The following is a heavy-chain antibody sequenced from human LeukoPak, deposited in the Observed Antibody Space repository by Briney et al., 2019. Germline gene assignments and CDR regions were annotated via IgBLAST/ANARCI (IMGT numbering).Heavy chain of an antibody. CDR3: AKDGGATLRGSFDY. J-gene: IGHJ4*02. CDR2: IRYDGSNK. D-gene: IGHD2-15*01. Sequence: PGGSLRLSCAASGFTFSSYGMHWVRQAPGKGLEWVAFIRYDGSNKYYADSVKGRFTISRDNSKNTLYLQMNSLRAEDTAVYYCAKDGGATLRGSFDYWGQGTLVTVSS. CDR1: GFTFSSYG. V-gene: IGHV3-30*02.